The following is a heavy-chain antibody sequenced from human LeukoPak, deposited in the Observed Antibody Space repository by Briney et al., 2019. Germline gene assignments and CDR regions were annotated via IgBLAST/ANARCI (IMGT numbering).Heavy chain of an antibody. CDR3: AKGGAGYCSSTSCLYYFDS. CDR1: GFTFSSFA. Sequence: GGSLRLACAASGFTFSSFAMNWVRQAPGKGLEWISTISGSGDSTYYADSVKGRFTISRDNSKNTLHLQMNSLRAEDTAVYYCAKGGAGYCSSTSCLYYFDSWGQGTLVTVSS. J-gene: IGHJ4*02. CDR2: ISGSGDST. D-gene: IGHD2-2*01. V-gene: IGHV3-23*01.